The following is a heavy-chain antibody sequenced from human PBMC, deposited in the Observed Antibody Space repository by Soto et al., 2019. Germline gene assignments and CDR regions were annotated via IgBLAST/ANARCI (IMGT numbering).Heavy chain of an antibody. CDR3: ARVYSGYDYRGWIDP. CDR1: GGSISSGGYY. D-gene: IGHD5-12*01. Sequence: QVQLQESGPGLVKPSQTLSLTCTVSGGSISSGGYYWSWIRQHPGKGLEWIGYIYYSGITYNNPSLKSRVTISVDTSKNQFSLKLSSVTAADTAVYYCARVYSGYDYRGWIDPWGQGSLVTVSS. CDR2: IYYSGIT. V-gene: IGHV4-31*03. J-gene: IGHJ5*02.